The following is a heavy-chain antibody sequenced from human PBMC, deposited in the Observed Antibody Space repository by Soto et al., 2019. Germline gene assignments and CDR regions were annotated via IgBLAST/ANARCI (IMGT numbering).Heavy chain of an antibody. CDR3: ASEQLAVLRGVLDY. CDR1: GFTFNSYA. CDR2: ISYDGSNK. J-gene: IGHJ4*02. D-gene: IGHD1-1*01. Sequence: VGSLRLSCAASGFTFNSYAMHWVRQAPGRGLEWVAVISYDGSNKYYADSVKGRFTISRDNSKNTLYLQMNSLRAEDTAVYYCASEQLAVLRGVLDYWGQGTLVTVS. V-gene: IGHV3-30-3*01.